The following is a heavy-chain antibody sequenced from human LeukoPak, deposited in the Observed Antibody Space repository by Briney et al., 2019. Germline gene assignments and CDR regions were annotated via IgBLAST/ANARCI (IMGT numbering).Heavy chain of an antibody. V-gene: IGHV4-61*02. Sequence: PSQTLSLTCTVSGGSISSGSYYWSWIRQPAGKGLEWIGRIYSSGSTNYNPSLKSRVTISLGTSKNQFSLKLSSVTAADTAVYYCARIYVDTAIDYWGQGTLVTVSS. J-gene: IGHJ4*02. CDR1: GGSISSGSYY. CDR2: IYSSGST. D-gene: IGHD5-18*01. CDR3: ARIYVDTAIDY.